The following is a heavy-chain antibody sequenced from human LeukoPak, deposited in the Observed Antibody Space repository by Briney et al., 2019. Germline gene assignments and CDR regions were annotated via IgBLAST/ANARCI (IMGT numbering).Heavy chain of an antibody. Sequence: GGSLRLSCAASGFTFSDYYMSWIRQAPGKGLEWVSYISSSGSTIYYADSVKGRFTISRDNAKNSLYLQMNGLRAEDTAVYYCARGRGYDFWSGYGSRYYYYMDVWGKGTTVTVSS. V-gene: IGHV3-11*04. D-gene: IGHD3-3*01. CDR3: ARGRGYDFWSGYGSRYYYYMDV. CDR2: ISSSGSTI. J-gene: IGHJ6*03. CDR1: GFTFSDYY.